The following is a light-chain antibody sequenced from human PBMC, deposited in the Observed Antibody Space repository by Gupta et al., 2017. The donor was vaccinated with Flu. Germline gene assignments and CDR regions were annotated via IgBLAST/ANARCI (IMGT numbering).Light chain of an antibody. CDR2: DAS. CDR3: QQRSNWLT. CDR1: QSVSSY. V-gene: IGKV3-11*01. J-gene: IGKJ4*01. Sequence: TLSLSPGERATLSCRASQSVSSYLAWYQQKPGQAPRLLIYDASNRATGIPARFSGSGSGTDFTLTISSLEPEDFAVYYCQQRSNWLTFGGG.